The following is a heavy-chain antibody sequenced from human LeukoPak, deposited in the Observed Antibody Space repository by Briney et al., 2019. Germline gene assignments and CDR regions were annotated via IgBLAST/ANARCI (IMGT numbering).Heavy chain of an antibody. CDR1: GYTFTGYY. CDR3: ARPHCSSTSCYYVNYDILTGYYEPNIYYFDY. J-gene: IGHJ4*02. V-gene: IGHV1-2*02. CDR2: INPNSGGT. Sequence: ASVKVSCKASGYTFTGYYMHWVRQAPGQGLEWMGWINPNSGGTNYAQKFQGRVTMTRDTSISTAYMELSRLRSDDTAVYYCARPHCSSTSCYYVNYDILTGYYEPNIYYFDYWGQGTLVTVSS. D-gene: IGHD3-9*01.